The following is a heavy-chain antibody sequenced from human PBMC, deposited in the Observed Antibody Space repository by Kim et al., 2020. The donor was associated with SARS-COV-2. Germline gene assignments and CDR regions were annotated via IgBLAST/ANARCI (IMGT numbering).Heavy chain of an antibody. CDR3: ARDPATVVTPTFDY. D-gene: IGHD2-15*01. V-gene: IGHV3-33*01. CDR1: GFTFSSYG. J-gene: IGHJ4*03. CDR2: IWYDGSNK. Sequence: GGSLRLSCAASGFTFSSYGMHWVRQAPGKGLEWVAVIWYDGSNKYYADSVKGRFTISRDNSKNTLYLQMNSLRAEDTAVYYCARDPATVVTPTFDYWGHGTLVTVSS.